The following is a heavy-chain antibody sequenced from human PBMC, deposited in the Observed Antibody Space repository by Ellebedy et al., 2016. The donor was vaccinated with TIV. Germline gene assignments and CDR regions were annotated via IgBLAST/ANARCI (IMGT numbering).Heavy chain of an antibody. CDR1: EFSVSSNY. V-gene: IGHV3-53*01. CDR3: ARPDLDY. Sequence: GGSLRLSCAASEFSVSSNYMNWVRQAPGKGLEWVSVIYSGGGTYYADSVKGRFTLSRDNSKNTLYLQMNSLRAEDTAMYYCARPDLDYWGQGTLVSVSS. CDR2: IYSGGGT. J-gene: IGHJ4*02.